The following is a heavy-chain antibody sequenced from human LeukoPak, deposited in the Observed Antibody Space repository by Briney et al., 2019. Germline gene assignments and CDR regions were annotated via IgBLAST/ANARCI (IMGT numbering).Heavy chain of an antibody. V-gene: IGHV3-64D*09. J-gene: IGHJ4*02. CDR2: ISSNGGNT. D-gene: IGHD2-2*01. CDR1: GFTFSSYA. CDR3: VKGNGQSTFDY. Sequence: GGSLRLSCSASGFTFSSYAIHWVRQAPGKGLEYVSAISSNGGNTYYADSVKGRFTISRDNSKNTLYLQMSSLRADDTAVYYCVKGNGQSTFDYWGQGNLVTVSS.